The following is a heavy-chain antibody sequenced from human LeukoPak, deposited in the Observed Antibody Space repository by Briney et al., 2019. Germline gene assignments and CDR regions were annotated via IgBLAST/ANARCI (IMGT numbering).Heavy chain of an antibody. CDR1: GFILSSYA. CDR3: AKGRGGSCYSGVDY. V-gene: IGHV3-23*01. D-gene: IGHD2-15*01. J-gene: IGHJ4*02. CDR2: ICGSGGTT. Sequence: GGSLRLSCAASGFILSSYAMNWVRQAPGKGLEWVSTICGSGGTTYYTDSVKGRFTISRDNSMNTLYLQMNSPRAEDTAIYYCAKGRGGSCYSGVDYWGQGILVTVSS.